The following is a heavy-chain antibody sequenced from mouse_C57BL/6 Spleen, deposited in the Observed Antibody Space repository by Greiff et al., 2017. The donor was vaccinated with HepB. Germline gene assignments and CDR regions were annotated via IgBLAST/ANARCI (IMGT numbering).Heavy chain of an antibody. J-gene: IGHJ2*01. D-gene: IGHD4-1*01. CDR2: INPSSGYT. CDR3: ARSPGTSFDY. CDR1: GYTFTSYT. V-gene: IGHV1-4*01. Sequence: QVQLQQSGAELARPGASVKMSCKASGYTFTSYTMHWVKQRPGQGLEWIGYINPSSGYTKYNQKFKDKATLTADKSSSTAYMQLSSLTSEDSAVYYCARSPGTSFDYWGQGTTLTVSS.